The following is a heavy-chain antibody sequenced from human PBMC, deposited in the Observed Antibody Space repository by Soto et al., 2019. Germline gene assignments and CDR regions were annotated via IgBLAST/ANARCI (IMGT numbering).Heavy chain of an antibody. CDR2: ISGIGGST. Sequence: SGGSLRLSCAAPGFTFTDYALSWVRQAPGKGLEWAATISGIGGSTYLADSVKGRLSISRDNSKNTVSLLMNSLRAEDTAVYFCARGSSGCISSWYYFDYWGRGTLVTVSS. J-gene: IGHJ4*02. V-gene: IGHV3-23*01. CDR3: ARGSSGCISSWYYFDY. CDR1: GFTFTDYA. D-gene: IGHD6-13*01.